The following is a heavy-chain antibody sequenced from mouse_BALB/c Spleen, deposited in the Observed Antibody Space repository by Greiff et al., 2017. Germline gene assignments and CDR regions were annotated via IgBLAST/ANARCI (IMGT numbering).Heavy chain of an antibody. D-gene: IGHD1-1*01. CDR3: ARALLRENYAMDY. J-gene: IGHJ4*01. Sequence: EVQGVESGGGLVKPGGSLKLSCAASGFTFSDYYMYWVRQTPEKRLEWVATISDGGSYTYYPDSVKGRFTISRDNAKNNLYLQMSSLKSEDTAMYYCARALLRENYAMDYWGQGTSVTVSS. CDR1: GFTFSDYY. V-gene: IGHV5-4*02. CDR2: ISDGGSYT.